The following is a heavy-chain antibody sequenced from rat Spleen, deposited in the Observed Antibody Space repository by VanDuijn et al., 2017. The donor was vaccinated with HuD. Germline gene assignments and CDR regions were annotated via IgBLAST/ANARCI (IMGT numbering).Heavy chain of an antibody. D-gene: IGHD1-3*01. CDR2: IWGDGST. CDR1: GFSLISNS. CDR3: ARSNGYGPFDY. V-gene: IGHV2-1*01. J-gene: IGHJ2*01. Sequence: QVQLKESGPGLVQPSQTLSLICTVSGFSLISNSVHWVRQPPGKGLEWMGGIWGDGSTYYNSALESRLSISGDSSKSQIFLKMNSLQTEDTAMYFCARSNGYGPFDYWGQGVMVTVSS.